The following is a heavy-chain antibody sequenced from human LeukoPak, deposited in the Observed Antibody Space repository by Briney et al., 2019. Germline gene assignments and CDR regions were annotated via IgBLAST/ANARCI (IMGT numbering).Heavy chain of an antibody. J-gene: IGHJ4*02. D-gene: IGHD7-27*01. CDR1: GFTFSGHA. Sequence: GGSLRLSCAASGFTFSGHAMHWVRQTPGVGLEWVAIIGNDGRDQHYSETVKGRFTISRDNSKNTLFLQLNSLRPEDTALYLCARDLMWGFDYWGQGTLVTVSS. CDR3: ARDLMWGFDY. CDR2: IGNDGRDQ. V-gene: IGHV3-30*02.